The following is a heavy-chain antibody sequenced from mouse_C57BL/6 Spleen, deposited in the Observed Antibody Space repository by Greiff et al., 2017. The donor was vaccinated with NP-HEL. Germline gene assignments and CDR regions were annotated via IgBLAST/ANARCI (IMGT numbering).Heavy chain of an antibody. V-gene: IGHV1-50*01. D-gene: IGHD2-5*01. CDR2: IDPSDSYT. Sequence: QVQLQQPGAELVKPGASVKLSCKASGYTFTSYWMQWVKQRPGQGLEWMGEIDPSDSYTNYNQKFKGKATLTVDTSSSTAYMQLSSLTSEDSAVYYCAKAPYSNYVEYYFDYWGQGTTLTVSS. CDR3: AKAPYSNYVEYYFDY. J-gene: IGHJ2*01. CDR1: GYTFTSYW.